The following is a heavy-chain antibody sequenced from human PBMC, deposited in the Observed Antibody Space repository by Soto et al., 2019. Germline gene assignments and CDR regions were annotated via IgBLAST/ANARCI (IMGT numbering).Heavy chain of an antibody. Sequence: ASVKVSCKVSGYTLTELSMHWVRQAPGKGLEWMGGFDPEDGETIYAQKFQGRVTMTEDTSTDTAYMELSSLRSEDTAVYYCATDQRGMITFGGVIAPYNWFDPWGQGTLVTVSS. CDR1: GYTLTELS. CDR3: ATDQRGMITFGGVIAPYNWFDP. V-gene: IGHV1-24*01. D-gene: IGHD3-16*02. J-gene: IGHJ5*02. CDR2: FDPEDGET.